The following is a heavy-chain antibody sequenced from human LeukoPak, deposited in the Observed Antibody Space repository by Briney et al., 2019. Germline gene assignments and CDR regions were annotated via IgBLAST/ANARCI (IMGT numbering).Heavy chain of an antibody. V-gene: IGHV1-2*02. D-gene: IGHD4-11*01. CDR2: INPNSGET. J-gene: IGHJ4*02. CDR1: GYTFTDYY. CDR3: ARDRDYSNTERGFDY. Sequence: ASVKVSCKPSGYTFTDYYIHWVRQAPGQGLAWMGWINPNSGETNSAQKFQGRVTMTGDTSISTAYMELRRVTSDDTAVYYCARDRDYSNTERGFDYWGQGTLVTVSS.